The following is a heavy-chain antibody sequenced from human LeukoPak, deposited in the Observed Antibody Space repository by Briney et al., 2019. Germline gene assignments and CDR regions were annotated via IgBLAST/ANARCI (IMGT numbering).Heavy chain of an antibody. Sequence: GGSLRLSCAASGFTFSSFWMSWVRQVPGKGLEWMANIKDDGSENHHVDSVRGRFTISRDNAKNSLYLQMNSLRAEDTAVYYCATNGHSHANWGQGTLVTVSS. CDR1: GFTFSSFW. V-gene: IGHV3-7*01. CDR2: IKDDGSEN. CDR3: ATNGHSHAN. D-gene: IGHD2-2*01. J-gene: IGHJ4*02.